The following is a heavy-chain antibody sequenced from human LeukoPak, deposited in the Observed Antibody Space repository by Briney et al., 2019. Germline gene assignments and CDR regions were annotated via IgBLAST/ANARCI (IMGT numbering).Heavy chain of an antibody. D-gene: IGHD6-19*01. CDR2: ISWNSGSI. J-gene: IGHJ4*02. CDR1: GFTFDDYA. V-gene: IGHV3-9*01. Sequence: GRSLRLSCAASGFTFDDYAMHWVRQVPGKGLEWVSGISWNSGSIGYADSVKGRFTISRDNAKNSVYLQMNSLRAEDTAVYYCAKLMYSSGWYGDFDYWGQGTLVTVSS. CDR3: AKLMYSSGWYGDFDY.